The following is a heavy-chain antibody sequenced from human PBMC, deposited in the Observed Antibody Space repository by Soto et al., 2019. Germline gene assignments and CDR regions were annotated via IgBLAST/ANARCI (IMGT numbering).Heavy chain of an antibody. CDR1: GGSINSYY. CDR3: ARDKGRYDSGMDV. J-gene: IGHJ6*02. D-gene: IGHD3-9*01. V-gene: IGHV4-59*01. CDR2: AFYSGST. Sequence: SETLSLTCTVSGGSINSYYWSWIRQPPGKALEWIGYAFYSGSTKYNPSLKSRATISVDTSKTHFSLNLSSVTAADTAVYYCARDKGRYDSGMDVWRQGTTVTVSS.